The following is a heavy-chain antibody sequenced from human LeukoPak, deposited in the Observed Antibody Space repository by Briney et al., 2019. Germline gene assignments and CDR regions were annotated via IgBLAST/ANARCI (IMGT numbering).Heavy chain of an antibody. V-gene: IGHV3-23*01. CDR2: ISGSGGST. CDR3: ASRDCSSTSCMWGSPQYYFDY. D-gene: IGHD2-2*01. CDR1: GFTFSSYA. J-gene: IGHJ4*02. Sequence: GGSLRLSCAASGFTFSSYAMSWVRQAPGKGLEWVSAISGSGGSTYYADSVKGRFTISRDNAKNSLYLQMNSLRAEDTAVYYCASRDCSSTSCMWGSPQYYFDYWGQGTLVTVSS.